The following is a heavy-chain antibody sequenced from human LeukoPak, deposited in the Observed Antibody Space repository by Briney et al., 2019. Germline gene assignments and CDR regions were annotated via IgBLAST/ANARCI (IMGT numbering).Heavy chain of an antibody. CDR1: GFTFSNYW. CDR3: VRGGRGTESQYSTFDP. V-gene: IGHV3-7*01. CDR2: IKQDGSEK. D-gene: IGHD5-18*01. Sequence: PGGSLRLSCTASGFTFSNYWMNWIRQAPGKGLEWVANIKQDGSEKYYVDSVKGRFTISRDNARYSLYLQMNSLRADDTAFYYCVRGGRGTESQYSTFDPWGQGTLVTVSS. J-gene: IGHJ5*02.